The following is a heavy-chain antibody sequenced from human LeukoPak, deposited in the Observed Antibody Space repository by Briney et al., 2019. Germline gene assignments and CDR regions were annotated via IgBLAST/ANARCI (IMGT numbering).Heavy chain of an antibody. D-gene: IGHD6-13*01. CDR2: ISSNGGST. J-gene: IGHJ4*02. Sequence: PGGSLRLSCAASGFTFSSYAMHWVRQAPGKGLEYVSAISSNGGSTYYANSVKGRFTISRDNAKTSLYLQMNSLRAEDTAVYYCARAGGVQQLVPGDYWGQGTLVTVSS. CDR3: ARAGGVQQLVPGDY. V-gene: IGHV3-64*01. CDR1: GFTFSSYA.